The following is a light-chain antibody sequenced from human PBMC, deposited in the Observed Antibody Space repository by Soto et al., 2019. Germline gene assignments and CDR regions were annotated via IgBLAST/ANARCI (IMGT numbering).Light chain of an antibody. CDR2: EAG. CDR1: SNDVGANNY. Sequence: QSALTQPASVSGSPGQSITISCTGTSNDVGANNYVSWYQHHPGKAPKILIYEAGNRPSGVSHRFSGSKSGNTASLTISGLRAEDEADYFCTSYTSTSTLVFGGGTKVTVL. V-gene: IGLV2-14*01. CDR3: TSYTSTSTLV. J-gene: IGLJ2*01.